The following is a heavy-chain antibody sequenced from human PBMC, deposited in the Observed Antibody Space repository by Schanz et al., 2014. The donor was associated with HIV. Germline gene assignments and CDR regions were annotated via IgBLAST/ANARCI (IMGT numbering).Heavy chain of an antibody. J-gene: IGHJ4*02. D-gene: IGHD2-15*01. Sequence: QVRLVQSGAEVKKPGSSVKVSCTASGDGFTTRTISWLRQAPGHALEWMGGIIPIFGAAKNAPKFQGRVTITADESTTTAYMELSSLTSEDTAIYFCARSASVISSGWCSGNACYSGAFHSWGQGSLVIVSS. CDR2: IIPIFGAA. CDR3: ARSASVISSGWCSGNACYSGAFHS. V-gene: IGHV1-69*01. CDR1: GDGFTTRT.